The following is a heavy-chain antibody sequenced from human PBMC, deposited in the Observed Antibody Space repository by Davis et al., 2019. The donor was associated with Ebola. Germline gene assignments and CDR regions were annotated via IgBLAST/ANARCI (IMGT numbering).Heavy chain of an antibody. Sequence: GESLKISCAASGFTFSSYAMTWVRQRPGKGLEWVSSIGLSNGNTYYAGSVKGRFTMSRDNSKGTVSLQMNSLGVEDTAVYFCARGQWLANWHFDLWGRGTLVTVSS. CDR1: GFTFSSYA. J-gene: IGHJ2*01. V-gene: IGHV3-23*01. D-gene: IGHD6-19*01. CDR2: IGLSNGNT. CDR3: ARGQWLANWHFDL.